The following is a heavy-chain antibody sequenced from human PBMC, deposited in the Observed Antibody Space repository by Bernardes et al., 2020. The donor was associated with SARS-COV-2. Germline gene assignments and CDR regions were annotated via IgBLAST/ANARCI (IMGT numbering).Heavy chain of an antibody. J-gene: IGHJ6*02. Sequence: GGSLRLSCAASGFTFDDYAMHWVRQAPGKGLEWVSGISWNSGSIGYADSVKGRFTISRDNAKNSLYLQMNSLRAEDTALYYCAKDSGYDLYGMDVWGQGTTVTVSS. CDR2: ISWNSGSI. D-gene: IGHD5-12*01. V-gene: IGHV3-9*01. CDR3: AKDSGYDLYGMDV. CDR1: GFTFDDYA.